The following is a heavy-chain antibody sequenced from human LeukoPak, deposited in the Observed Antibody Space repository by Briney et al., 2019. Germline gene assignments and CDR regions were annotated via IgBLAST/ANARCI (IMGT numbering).Heavy chain of an antibody. CDR2: ISYSGTT. Sequence: PSETLSLTCTVSGGSISSFYWSWIRQPPGKRLKYIGYISYSGTTSYNPSLKSRVTISLDTSKNQFSLKLTSVTAADTAVYYCARDKGLPQAFDIWGQGTMVTVSS. CDR3: ARDKGLPQAFDI. J-gene: IGHJ3*02. D-gene: IGHD5/OR15-5a*01. V-gene: IGHV4-59*01. CDR1: GGSISSFY.